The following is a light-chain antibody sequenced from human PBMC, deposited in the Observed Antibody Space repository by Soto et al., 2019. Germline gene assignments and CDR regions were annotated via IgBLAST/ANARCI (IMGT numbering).Light chain of an antibody. CDR3: AAWDDSLKGYV. Sequence: QSVLTQPPSASGTPGQRVTISCSGSSSNIEIDTVSWCQQIPGTAPKLLIYNGNQRPSGVPDRFSGSESGTSASLAISGLQSEDEADYYCAAWDDSLKGYVFGTGTKLTV. CDR2: NGN. J-gene: IGLJ1*01. V-gene: IGLV1-44*01. CDR1: SSNIEIDT.